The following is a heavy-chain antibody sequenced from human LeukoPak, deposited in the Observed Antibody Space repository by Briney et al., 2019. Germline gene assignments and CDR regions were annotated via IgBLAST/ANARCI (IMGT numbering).Heavy chain of an antibody. J-gene: IGHJ4*02. CDR1: GFTFSSYW. CDR3: ARGPYYYDSSGYYPLN. D-gene: IGHD3-22*01. CDR2: INSDGSST. V-gene: IGHV3-74*01. Sequence: GGSLRLSCAASGFTFSSYWMHWVRQAPGKGLVWVSRINSDGSSTSYADSVKGRFTISRDNAKNTLYLQMDSLRAEDTAVYYCARGPYYYDSSGYYPLNWGQGTLVTVSS.